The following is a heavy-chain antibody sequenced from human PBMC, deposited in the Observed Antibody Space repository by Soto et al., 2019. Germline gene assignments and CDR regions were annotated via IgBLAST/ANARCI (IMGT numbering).Heavy chain of an antibody. Sequence: GASVKVSCKASGSSLTSYTMHWVRQAPGQRLEWMGWINAANGNTKYSQNFQGRVTITRDTSASTAYMELSSLRSEDTAVYYCARDHHGSGTYYYYYGMDVWGQGTTVTVSS. D-gene: IGHD3-10*01. CDR3: ARDHHGSGTYYYYYGMDV. J-gene: IGHJ6*02. CDR1: GSSLTSYT. CDR2: INAANGNT. V-gene: IGHV1-3*01.